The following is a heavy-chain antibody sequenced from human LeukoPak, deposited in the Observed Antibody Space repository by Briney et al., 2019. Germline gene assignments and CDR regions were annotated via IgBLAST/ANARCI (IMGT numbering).Heavy chain of an antibody. CDR3: ARARRVRGVSPDYSWLDP. CDR2: IIPFLGIT. D-gene: IGHD3-10*01. J-gene: IGHJ5*02. V-gene: IGHV1-69*04. Sequence: SVKVSCKASGDSFSSYGVNWVRQAPGQGLEWMGMIIPFLGITHYAQRFQGRVTIRADKSTGTAYMELSSLRPEDTAVYYCARARRVRGVSPDYSWLDPWGQGTLVTVSS. CDR1: GDSFSSYG.